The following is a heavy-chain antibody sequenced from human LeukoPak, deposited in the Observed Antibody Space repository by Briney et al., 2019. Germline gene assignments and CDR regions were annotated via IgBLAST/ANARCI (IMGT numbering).Heavy chain of an antibody. CDR1: GFTFSSYT. V-gene: IGHV3-48*01. D-gene: IGHD6-19*01. J-gene: IGHJ4*02. CDR3: ARDRYSSGWYGDFDC. CDR2: IGTSSTTI. Sequence: GGSLRLSCAASGFTFSSYTMNWVRQPPGKGLEWVSNIGTSSTTIYYADSVKGRFTISRDNSNNTLYLQLNSLRADDTAVYYCARDRYSSGWYGDFDCWGQGTLVTVSS.